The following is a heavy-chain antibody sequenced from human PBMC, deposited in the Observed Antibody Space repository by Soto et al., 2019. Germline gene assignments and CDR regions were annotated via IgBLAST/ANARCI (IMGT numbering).Heavy chain of an antibody. CDR1: GYSFTDYY. Sequence: GGSVKVSCKASGYSFTDYYMHCVVRSPVQGLEWMGWMKPGSGMTNFAQKFQGRVSMTRDTSITTAYMELSRLTSDDTAVYYCARGGAHCTNGVCLGRYWGQGTLVTVSS. CDR2: MKPGSGMT. D-gene: IGHD2-8*01. CDR3: ARGGAHCTNGVCLGRY. V-gene: IGHV1-2*02. J-gene: IGHJ4*02.